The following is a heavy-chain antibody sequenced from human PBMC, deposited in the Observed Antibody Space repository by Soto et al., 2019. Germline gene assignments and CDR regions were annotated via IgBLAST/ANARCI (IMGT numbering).Heavy chain of an antibody. J-gene: IGHJ6*02. D-gene: IGHD1-1*01. CDR1: GFTFSYHA. Sequence: QVQLVESGGGVVQPGRSLRLSCAASGFTFSYHALNWVRQAPGKGLEWVAVISYDGDNKYIAESVKGRFIISRDNSKNTVSLQMNSLRTEDTAMYFCARGTTTSAFSAMDVWGQGTTVTVSS. CDR3: ARGTTTSAFSAMDV. V-gene: IGHV3-30-3*01. CDR2: ISYDGDNK.